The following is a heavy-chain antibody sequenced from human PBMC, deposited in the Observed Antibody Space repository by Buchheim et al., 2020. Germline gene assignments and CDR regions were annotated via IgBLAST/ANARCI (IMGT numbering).Heavy chain of an antibody. CDR1: GFTFSSYW. Sequence: EVQLVESGGGLVQPGGSLRLSCAASGFTFSSYWMSWVRQAPGKGLEWVANIKQDGSEKYYVDSVKGRFTISRDNAKNSLYLQMNSLRAEDTAAYYCARSPPAYCSGGSCYDYWGQGTL. CDR3: ARSPPAYCSGGSCYDY. D-gene: IGHD2-15*01. V-gene: IGHV3-7*01. CDR2: IKQDGSEK. J-gene: IGHJ4*02.